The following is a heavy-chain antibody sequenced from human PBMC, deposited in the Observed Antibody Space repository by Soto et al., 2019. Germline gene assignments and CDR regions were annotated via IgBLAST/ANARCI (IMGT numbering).Heavy chain of an antibody. CDR2: TTDTDGDR. CDR1: GITFRSRA. Sequence: EEQLLESGGDLVQPGGSLRLSCVASGITFRSRAMSWVRQAPGEGLEWVSVTTDTDGDRKYADSVRGRFTISRDNSKNTLYLQMSSLRAEDSAVYYCARDLGERPGRYGYLMHYYYGMDVWGQGTTFTVSS. D-gene: IGHD5-18*01. CDR3: ARDLGERPGRYGYLMHYYYGMDV. J-gene: IGHJ6*02. V-gene: IGHV3-23*01.